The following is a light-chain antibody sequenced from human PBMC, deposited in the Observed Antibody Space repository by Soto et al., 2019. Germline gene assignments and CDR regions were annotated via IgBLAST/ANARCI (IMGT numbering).Light chain of an antibody. CDR1: QSISNW. CDR2: KAS. Sequence: DIQMTQSPSTLSASVGDRVTITCRARQSISNWLAWYQQRPGKAPQLLIYKASNLETGVPSRFSGSGSGTEFTLIISSLQPDDFATYYCQQYSSYSWTFGQGTKVEIK. V-gene: IGKV1-5*03. CDR3: QQYSSYSWT. J-gene: IGKJ1*01.